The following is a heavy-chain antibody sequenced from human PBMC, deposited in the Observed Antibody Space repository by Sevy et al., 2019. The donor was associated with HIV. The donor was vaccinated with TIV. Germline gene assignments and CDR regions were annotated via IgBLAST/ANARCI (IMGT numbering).Heavy chain of an antibody. CDR1: GFTFSSYG. V-gene: IGHV3-33*01. CDR2: IWYDGSNK. CDR3: ARAGNVVVAATEGRYFDY. D-gene: IGHD2-15*01. Sequence: GGSLRLSCAASGFTFSSYGMHWVRQAPGKGLEWVAVIWYDGSNKYYADSVKGRFTISRDNSKNTLYLQMNSLRAEDTAVYYGARAGNVVVAATEGRYFDYWGQGTLVTVSS. J-gene: IGHJ4*02.